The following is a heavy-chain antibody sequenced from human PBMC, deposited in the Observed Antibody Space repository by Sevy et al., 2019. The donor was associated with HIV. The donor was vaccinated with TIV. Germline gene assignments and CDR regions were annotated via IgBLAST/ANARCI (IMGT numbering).Heavy chain of an antibody. CDR3: AKDLWQQLVLAASPFDY. CDR2: ISGSGGST. Sequence: GGSLRLSCAASGFTFSSYAMSWVRQAPGKGLEWVSAISGSGGSTYYADSVKGRFTISRDNSKNTQYLQMNSLRAEDTAVYYCAKDLWQQLVLAASPFDYWGQGTLVTVSS. V-gene: IGHV3-23*01. D-gene: IGHD6-13*01. J-gene: IGHJ4*02. CDR1: GFTFSSYA.